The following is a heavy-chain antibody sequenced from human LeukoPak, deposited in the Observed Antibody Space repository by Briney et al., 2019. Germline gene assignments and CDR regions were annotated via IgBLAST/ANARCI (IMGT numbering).Heavy chain of an antibody. CDR1: GFTFSSYG. CDR2: ISYDGSNK. Sequence: PGGSLRLSCAASGFTFSSYGMHWVRQAPGKGLEWVAVISYDGSNKYYADSVKGRFTISRDDPHNTLYLQMNSLGAEDTAVYFCARGGVDYYGSGTYYLMYYFDYWGQGALVTVSS. V-gene: IGHV3-30*03. J-gene: IGHJ4*02. D-gene: IGHD3-10*01. CDR3: ARGGVDYYGSGTYYLMYYFDY.